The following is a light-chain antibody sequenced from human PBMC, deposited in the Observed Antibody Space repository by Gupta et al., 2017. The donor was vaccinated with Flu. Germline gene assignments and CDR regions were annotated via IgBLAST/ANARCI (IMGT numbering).Light chain of an antibody. V-gene: IGKV1-39*01. CDR2: AAS. Sequence: DIQMTQSPSSLSASVGDRITITCRASESIATYLNWYQHRPGKAPKLLIYAASSLEKGVPSRFSGSGSATDFTLTITSLQPEDFATYSCQQSYNTPWTFGQGTKVEIK. CDR1: ESIATY. CDR3: QQSYNTPWT. J-gene: IGKJ1*01.